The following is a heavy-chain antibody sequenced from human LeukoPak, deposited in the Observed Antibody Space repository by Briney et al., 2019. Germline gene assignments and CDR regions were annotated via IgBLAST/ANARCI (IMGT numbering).Heavy chain of an antibody. CDR1: GLTFSSYA. V-gene: IGHV3-23*01. D-gene: IGHD5-24*01. Sequence: GGSLRLSCAASGLTFSSYAMSWVRQAPGKGLEWVSAISGSGGSTYYADSVKGRFTISRDNSKNTLYLQMNSLRAEDTAVYYCAKGGWLQSDLDYWGQGTLVTVSS. J-gene: IGHJ4*02. CDR2: ISGSGGST. CDR3: AKGGWLQSDLDY.